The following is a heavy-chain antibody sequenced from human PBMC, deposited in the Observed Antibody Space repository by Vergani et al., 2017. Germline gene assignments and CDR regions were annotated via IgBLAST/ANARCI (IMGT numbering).Heavy chain of an antibody. CDR2: INAGNGNT. V-gene: IGHV1-3*01. D-gene: IGHD1-26*01. CDR1: GGTFSSYA. Sequence: QVQLVQSGAEVKKPGSSVKVSCKASGGTFSSYAISWVRQAPGQGLEWMGWINAGNGNTKYSQKFQGRVTITRDTSASTAYMELSSLRSEDTAVYYCARGRPVVGATDDYWGQGTLVTVSS. CDR3: ARGRPVVGATDDY. J-gene: IGHJ4*02.